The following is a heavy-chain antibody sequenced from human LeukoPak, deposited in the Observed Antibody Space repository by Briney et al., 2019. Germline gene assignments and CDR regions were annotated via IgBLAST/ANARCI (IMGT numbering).Heavy chain of an antibody. CDR2: IYYSGST. CDR3: ARDFSGYYPYFDY. D-gene: IGHD3-22*01. Sequence: PSETLSLTCTVSGGSISSSSYYWGWIRQPPGKGLEWIGSIYYSGSTYYNPSLKSRVTISVDTSKNQFSLKLSSVTAADTAVYYCARDFSGYYPYFDYWGQGTLVTVSS. J-gene: IGHJ4*02. CDR1: GGSISSSSYY. V-gene: IGHV4-39*02.